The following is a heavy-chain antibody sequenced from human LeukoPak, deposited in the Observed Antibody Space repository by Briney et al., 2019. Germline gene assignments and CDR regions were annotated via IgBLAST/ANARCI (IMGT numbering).Heavy chain of an antibody. Sequence: GGSLRLSCTASGFTFSNACMSWVRQAPGKGLEWVGRIKSKTDGGTTDYAAPVKGRFTISRDDSKNTLYLQMNSLKTEDTAVYYCTTDRTVTTTAGDAFDIWGQGTMVTVSS. J-gene: IGHJ3*02. V-gene: IGHV3-15*01. D-gene: IGHD4-17*01. CDR2: IKSKTDGGTT. CDR1: GFTFSNAC. CDR3: TTDRTVTTTAGDAFDI.